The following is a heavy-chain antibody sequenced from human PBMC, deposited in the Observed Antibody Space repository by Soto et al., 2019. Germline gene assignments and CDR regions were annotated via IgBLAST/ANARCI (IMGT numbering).Heavy chain of an antibody. Sequence: SETLSLTCTVSGGSVSSYYWSWIRQPPGKELEWIGYIYYNGNTNYNPSHKSRVTISVDTSKSHFSMRLSSVTAADTAVYYCARHKSIAALPFDYWGQGTQVTVSS. J-gene: IGHJ4*02. CDR2: IYYNGNT. D-gene: IGHD6-6*01. CDR1: GGSVSSYY. V-gene: IGHV4-59*08. CDR3: ARHKSIAALPFDY.